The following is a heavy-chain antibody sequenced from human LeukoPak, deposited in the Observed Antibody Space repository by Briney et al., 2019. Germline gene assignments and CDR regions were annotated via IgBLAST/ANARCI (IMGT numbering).Heavy chain of an antibody. J-gene: IGHJ6*02. CDR3: ARSGLDSRYYFGMDV. D-gene: IGHD5-12*01. CDR1: GGSISSYY. CDR2: IYYSRST. V-gene: IGHV4-59*01. Sequence: SETLSLTCTVSGGSISSYYWSWIRQPPGGGLEWIGYIYYSRSTNYNPSLKRRVTISLDTSKSQFSPKLRSVTAADTAVYYCARSGLDSRYYFGMDVWGQGTTVTVSS.